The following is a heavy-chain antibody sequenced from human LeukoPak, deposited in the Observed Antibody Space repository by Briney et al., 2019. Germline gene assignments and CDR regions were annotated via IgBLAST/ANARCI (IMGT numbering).Heavy chain of an antibody. V-gene: IGHV4-59*01. CDR3: AREVTVSVWRWFDP. D-gene: IGHD6-19*01. CDR2: IYYSGTT. J-gene: IGHJ5*02. CDR1: GGSISSYY. Sequence: SETLSLTCTVSGGSISSYYWSWVRRPPGKGLEWIGYIYYSGTTNYNPSLKSRVTISVDTSKNQFSLKLSSVTAADTAVYYCAREVTVSVWRWFDPWGQGTLVTVSS.